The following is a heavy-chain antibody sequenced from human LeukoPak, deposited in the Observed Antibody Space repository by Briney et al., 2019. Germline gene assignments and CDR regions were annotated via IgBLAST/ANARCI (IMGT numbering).Heavy chain of an antibody. V-gene: IGHV4-39*07. J-gene: IGHJ4*02. CDR3: ARDPPYGGFDY. CDR1: GGSISSSSYY. D-gene: IGHD3-10*01. Sequence: PSETLSLTCTVSGGSISSSSYYWGWIRQPPGKGLEWIGSIYYSGSTYYNPSLKSRVTISVDTPKNQFSLKLSSVTAADTAVYYCARDPPYGGFDYWGQGTLVTVSS. CDR2: IYYSGST.